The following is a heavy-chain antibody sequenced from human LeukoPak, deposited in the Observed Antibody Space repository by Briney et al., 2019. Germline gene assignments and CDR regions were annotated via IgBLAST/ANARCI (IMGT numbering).Heavy chain of an antibody. CDR1: GGSISSYY. V-gene: IGHV4-59*01. J-gene: IGHJ4*02. CDR2: IYYSGST. Sequence: SETLSLTCTVSGGSISSYYWSWIRQPAGKGLEWIAYIYYSGSTSYNPSLKSRVTISLDTSKNQLSLKLNSVTAADTAVYYCARDLSGSYTFDYWGQGTLVTVSS. D-gene: IGHD1-26*01. CDR3: ARDLSGSYTFDY.